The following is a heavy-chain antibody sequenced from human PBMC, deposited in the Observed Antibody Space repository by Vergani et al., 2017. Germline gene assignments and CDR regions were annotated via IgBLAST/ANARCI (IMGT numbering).Heavy chain of an antibody. CDR1: GFTFSSYS. D-gene: IGHD1-26*01. Sequence: EVQLLESGGGLVQPGGSLRLSCAASGFTFSSYSMNWVRQAPGKGLEWVSSISSSSSYIYYADSVKGRFTISRDNAKNSLYLQMNSLRAEDTAVYYCARRIGVSGSYFDAFDIWGQGTMVTVSS. J-gene: IGHJ3*02. CDR2: ISSSSSYI. CDR3: ARRIGVSGSYFDAFDI. V-gene: IGHV3-21*01.